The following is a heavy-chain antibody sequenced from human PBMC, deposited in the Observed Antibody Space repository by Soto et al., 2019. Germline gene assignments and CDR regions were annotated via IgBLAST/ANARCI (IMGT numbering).Heavy chain of an antibody. J-gene: IGHJ4*02. CDR1: GFTFSDSW. CDR2: IKADGSEK. CDR3: ASSGGVLDQLTG. D-gene: IGHD2-8*02. Sequence: PGGSLRLSCAASGFTFSDSWMNWVRQAPGKGQEWVANIKADGSEKYYVDSVKGRFTISRDNAKNSLYLQMDSLRAEDTAVYYCASSGGVLDQLTGWGQGSVVAVSS. V-gene: IGHV3-7*05.